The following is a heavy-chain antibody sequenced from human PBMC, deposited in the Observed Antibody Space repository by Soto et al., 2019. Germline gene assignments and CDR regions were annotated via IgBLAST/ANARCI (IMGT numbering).Heavy chain of an antibody. CDR2: IYHSGST. CDR3: ARVVHQPMGYCSGGSCYSGWYFDL. CDR1: GGSISSGGYS. Sequence: SETLSLTCAVSGGSISSGGYSWSWIRQPPGKGLEWIGYIYHSGSTYYNPSLKSRVTISVDRSKNQFSLKLSSVTAADTAVYYCARVVHQPMGYCSGGSCYSGWYFDLWGRGTLVT. J-gene: IGHJ2*01. D-gene: IGHD2-15*01. V-gene: IGHV4-30-2*01.